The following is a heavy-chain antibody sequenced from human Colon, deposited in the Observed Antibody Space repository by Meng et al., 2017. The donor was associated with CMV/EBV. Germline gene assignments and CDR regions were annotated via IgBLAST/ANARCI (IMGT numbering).Heavy chain of an antibody. CDR3: ARENNYGSGSY. CDR1: GFTFTQYP. J-gene: IGHJ4*02. CDR2: ISYTGSYI. D-gene: IGHD3-10*01. V-gene: IGHV3-21*01. Sequence: GESLKISCAASGFTFTQYPMNWVRQAPGKGLEWVSSISYTGSYIDYADSVKGRFTISRDNAKNSLYLQMNSLRAEDTAVYYCARENNYGSGSYWGQGTLVTVSS.